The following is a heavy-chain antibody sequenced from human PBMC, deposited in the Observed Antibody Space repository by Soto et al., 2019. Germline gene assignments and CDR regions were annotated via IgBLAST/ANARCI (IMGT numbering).Heavy chain of an antibody. CDR2: IIPIFGTA. V-gene: IGHV1-69*12. CDR1: GGTFSSYA. Sequence: QAQLVQSGAEVKKPGSSVKVSCKASGGTFSSYAISWVRQAPGQGLEWMGGIIPIFGTANYAQKFQGRVTITADESTSTAYMELSSLRSEDTAVYYCARVYCISTSCYINWFDPWGQGTLVTVSS. D-gene: IGHD2-2*01. CDR3: ARVYCISTSCYINWFDP. J-gene: IGHJ5*02.